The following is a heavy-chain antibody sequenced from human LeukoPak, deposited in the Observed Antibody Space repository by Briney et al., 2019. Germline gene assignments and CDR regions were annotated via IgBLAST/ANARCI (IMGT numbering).Heavy chain of an antibody. D-gene: IGHD3-16*01. V-gene: IGHV1-69*05. J-gene: IGHJ4*02. CDR3: AREGGYYFDY. Sequence: ASVKVSCKASGGTFSRYAVSWVRQAPGQGLEWLGRIIPIFGTTDYAQKFQDRVAITTDESTGTVYMELSSLRFEDTAMYYCAREGGYYFDYWGQGTLVTVSS. CDR2: IIPIFGTT. CDR1: GGTFSRYA.